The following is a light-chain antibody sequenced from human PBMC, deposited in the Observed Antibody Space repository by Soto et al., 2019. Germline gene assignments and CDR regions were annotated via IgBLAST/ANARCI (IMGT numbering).Light chain of an antibody. CDR3: QQYKNFWT. J-gene: IGKJ1*01. CDR2: GAS. V-gene: IGKV3-15*01. Sequence: EIVMTQSPATLSVSPGDRATLSCRASQSVNSNLAWYQQKPGQAPRLVIYGASARATGIPARFSGSGSGTEFTLTISSLQSEDFAVYDCQQYKNFWTFGQGTKVEIK. CDR1: QSVNSN.